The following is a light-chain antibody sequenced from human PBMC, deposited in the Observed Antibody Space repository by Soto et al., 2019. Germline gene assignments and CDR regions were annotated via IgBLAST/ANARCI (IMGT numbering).Light chain of an antibody. CDR1: SSNIGAGYD. CDR3: QSYDCSLSGSGVV. Sequence: QSVLTQPPSVSGAPGQRVTISCTGSSSNIGAGYDVHWYQQLPGTAPKLLIYGNSNRPSGVPDRFSGSKSGTSASLAITGLQAEDEADYYCQSYDCSLSGSGVVFGGGTQLTVL. V-gene: IGLV1-40*01. J-gene: IGLJ2*01. CDR2: GNS.